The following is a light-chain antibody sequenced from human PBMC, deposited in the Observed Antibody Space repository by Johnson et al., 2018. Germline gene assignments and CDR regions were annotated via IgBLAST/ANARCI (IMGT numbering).Light chain of an antibody. V-gene: IGLV1-51*02. CDR3: GTWDSSLSAGNV. Sequence: QSVLTQPPSVSAAPGQKVTISCSGSSSNIGNNYVSWYQQLPGTAPKLLIYENNKRPSGIPDRFSGSKSGTSAILGITGLQTGDEADYYCGTWDSSLSAGNVFGTGNKVTVL. J-gene: IGLJ1*01. CDR1: SSNIGNNY. CDR2: ENN.